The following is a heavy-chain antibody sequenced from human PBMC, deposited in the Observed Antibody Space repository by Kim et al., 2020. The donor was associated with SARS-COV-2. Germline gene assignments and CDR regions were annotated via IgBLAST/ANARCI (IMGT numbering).Heavy chain of an antibody. CDR3: AKRSGWYKGNWFDP. D-gene: IGHD6-19*01. Sequence: GGSLRLSCVASGFTFSSYAMSWVRQAPGKGLEWVSAISGSGGSTYYADSVKGRFTISRDNFKNTLYLQMNSLRAEDTAVYYCAKRSGWYKGNWFDPWGQGTLVTVSS. V-gene: IGHV3-23*01. CDR2: ISGSGGST. CDR1: GFTFSSYA. J-gene: IGHJ5*02.